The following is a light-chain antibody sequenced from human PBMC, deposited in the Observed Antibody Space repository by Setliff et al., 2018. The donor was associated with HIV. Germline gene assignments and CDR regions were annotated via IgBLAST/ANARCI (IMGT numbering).Light chain of an antibody. J-gene: IGLJ1*01. CDR1: NIGSKS. CDR3: QVWDSSSDHHV. Sequence: SYELTQPPSVSVAPGKTARITCGGNNIGSKSVHWYQQKPGQAPVLVVYDNGDRPSGIPERFSGSNSGNTATLTISRVEAGDEADYYCQVWDSSSDHHVFGTGTKGTVL. V-gene: IGLV3-21*03. CDR2: DNG.